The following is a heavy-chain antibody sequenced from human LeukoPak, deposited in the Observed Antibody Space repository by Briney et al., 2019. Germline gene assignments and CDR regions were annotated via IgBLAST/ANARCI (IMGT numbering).Heavy chain of an antibody. J-gene: IGHJ3*02. D-gene: IGHD3-22*01. V-gene: IGHV1-18*01. Sequence: GASVKVSCKASGYTFTNYDISWVRQAPGQGLEWMGWISGYHGNTNYAQKFQGRVTMTTDTSTSTAYMELRGLRSDDAAVYYCARPNYYDNSGAAFDIWGQGTMVTVSS. CDR2: ISGYHGNT. CDR3: ARPNYYDNSGAAFDI. CDR1: GYTFTNYD.